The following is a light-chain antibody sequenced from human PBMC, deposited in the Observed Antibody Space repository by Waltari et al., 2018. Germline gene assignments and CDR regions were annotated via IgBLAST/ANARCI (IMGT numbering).Light chain of an antibody. J-gene: IGKJ2*01. Sequence: DIVMTQSPDSLGVSLGERATIHCKSSQSVLYSSNNKNYLSWYQQKPGQPPKMIIYWASTRESGVPDRFSGSESGTDFTLTISSLQAEDVAVYYCLQTYVSPYTVCQGTNLEI. CDR2: WAS. CDR3: LQTYVSPYT. CDR1: QSVLYSSNNKNY. V-gene: IGKV4-1*01.